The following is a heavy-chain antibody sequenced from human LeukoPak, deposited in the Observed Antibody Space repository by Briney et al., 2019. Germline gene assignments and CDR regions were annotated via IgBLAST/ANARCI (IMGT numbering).Heavy chain of an antibody. CDR3: ARGPGGCGGDCYLGDY. Sequence: PGGSLRLSCAASGFTFSSYGMHWVRQAPGKGLEWVAVIWYDGSNKYYADSVKGRFTISRDNSKNTLYLQMNSLRAEDTAVYYCARGPGGCGGDCYLGDYWGQGTLVTVSS. CDR2: IWYDGSNK. J-gene: IGHJ4*02. D-gene: IGHD2-21*02. CDR1: GFTFSSYG. V-gene: IGHV3-33*01.